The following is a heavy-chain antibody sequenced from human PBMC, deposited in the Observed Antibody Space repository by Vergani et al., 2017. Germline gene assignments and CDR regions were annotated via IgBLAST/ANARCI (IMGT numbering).Heavy chain of an antibody. D-gene: IGHD5-12*01. CDR2: ISGSGGST. V-gene: IGHV3-23*04. CDR1: GFTFDDYA. J-gene: IGHJ4*02. CDR3: AKDGLRGARGYSGYEDY. Sequence: EVQLVESGGGLVQPGRSLRLSCAASGFTFDDYAMSWVRQAPGKGLEWVSAISGSGGSTYYADSVKGRFTISRDNSKNTLYLQMNSLRAEDTAVYYCAKDGLRGARGYSGYEDYWGQGTLVTVSS.